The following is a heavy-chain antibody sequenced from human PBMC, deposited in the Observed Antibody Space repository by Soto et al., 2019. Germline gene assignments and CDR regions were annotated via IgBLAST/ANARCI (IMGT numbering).Heavy chain of an antibody. J-gene: IGHJ6*02. D-gene: IGHD6-13*01. Sequence: EVQLVESGGGLVQPGGSLRLSCAASGFTFSSYWMSWVRKAPGKGLEWVATIKQDGSEKYYVDSVKGRFTISRDNAKNSLYLQMNSLRAEDRAVYYCARDGRTSSSWYRVYYYGMDVWGQGTTVTVSS. CDR3: ARDGRTSSSWYRVYYYGMDV. CDR2: IKQDGSEK. V-gene: IGHV3-7*01. CDR1: GFTFSSYW.